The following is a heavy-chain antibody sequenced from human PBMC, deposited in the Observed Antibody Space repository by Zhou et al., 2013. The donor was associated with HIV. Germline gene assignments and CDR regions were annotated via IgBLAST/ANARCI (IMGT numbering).Heavy chain of an antibody. Sequence: QVQLVQSGAEVKKPGSSVKVSCKASGGTFSSYAISWVRQAPGQGLEWMGGIIPIFGTANYAQKFQGRVTITTDESTSTAYMELSSLRSEDTAVYYCARESYEQLADYYYYYYIGTSGAKGPTVTVSS. V-gene: IGHV1-69*05. CDR3: ARESYEQLADYYYYYYIGTS. CDR1: GGTFSSYA. CDR2: IIPIFGTA. D-gene: IGHD6-13*01. J-gene: IGHJ6*03.